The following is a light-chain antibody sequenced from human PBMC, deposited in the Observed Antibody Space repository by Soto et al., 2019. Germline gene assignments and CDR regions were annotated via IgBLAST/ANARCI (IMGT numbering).Light chain of an antibody. CDR2: EIS. V-gene: IGLV2-14*01. Sequence: QSALPQPASVSGSPGQSITISCSGTSSDVGAYDHVSWYQQYPGKAPKFIIFEISNRPSGISSRFSGSRSGNTASLTISRLQAEDEAYYYCSSYTSRDTVIFGGGTKVTVL. J-gene: IGLJ2*01. CDR1: SSDVGAYDH. CDR3: SSYTSRDTVI.